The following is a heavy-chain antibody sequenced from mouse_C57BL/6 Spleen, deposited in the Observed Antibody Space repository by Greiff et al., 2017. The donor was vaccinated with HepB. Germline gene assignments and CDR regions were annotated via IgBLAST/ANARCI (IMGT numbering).Heavy chain of an antibody. CDR3: ARRYSNYVDDY. Sequence: VQLQQPGAELVKPGASVKLSCKASGYTFTSYWMHWVKQRPGQGLEWIGMIHPNSGSTNYNEKFKSKATLTVDKSSSTAYMQLSSLTSEDSAVYYCARRYSNYVDDYWGQGTTLTVSS. D-gene: IGHD2-5*01. J-gene: IGHJ2*01. V-gene: IGHV1-64*01. CDR1: GYTFTSYW. CDR2: IHPNSGST.